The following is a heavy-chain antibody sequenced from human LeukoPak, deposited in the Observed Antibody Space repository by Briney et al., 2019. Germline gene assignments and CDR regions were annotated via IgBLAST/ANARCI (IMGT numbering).Heavy chain of an antibody. CDR2: ISWNSGSI. CDR3: AKDGAVTTLHYYYNMDV. Sequence: GGSLRLSCAASGFTFDDYAMHWVRQAPGKGLEWVSGISWNSGSIGYADSVKGRFTISRDNAKNSLYLQMNSLRAKDTALYYCAKDGAVTTLHYYYNMDVWGKGTTVTVSS. D-gene: IGHD4-11*01. V-gene: IGHV3-9*01. J-gene: IGHJ6*03. CDR1: GFTFDDYA.